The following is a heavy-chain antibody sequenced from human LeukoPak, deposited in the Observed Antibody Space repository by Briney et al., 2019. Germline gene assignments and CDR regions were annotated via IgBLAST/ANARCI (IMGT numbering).Heavy chain of an antibody. CDR2: ISSSSSTI. CDR3: ARVDTVSGILV. CDR1: GFTFSTYS. Sequence: PGGSLRLSCAASGFTFSTYSMNWVRQAPGKGLEWVSYISSSSSTIYYADSVKGRFTISRDNAKNSLYLQMNSLRAEDTAVYYCARVDTVSGILVWGQGTLVTVSS. D-gene: IGHD5-18*01. V-gene: IGHV3-48*01. J-gene: IGHJ4*02.